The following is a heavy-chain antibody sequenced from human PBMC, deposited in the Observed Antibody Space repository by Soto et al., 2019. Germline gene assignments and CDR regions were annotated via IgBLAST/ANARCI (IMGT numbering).Heavy chain of an antibody. J-gene: IGHJ4*02. V-gene: IGHV4-34*01. Sequence: PSETLSLTCAVYGGSFSGYYWSWIRQPPGKGLEWIGEINHSGSTNYNPSLKSRVTISVDTSKNQFSLKLSSVTAADTAVYYCASGYGVDYWGQGTMVTVYS. D-gene: IGHD4-17*01. CDR3: ASGYGVDY. CDR1: GGSFSGYY. CDR2: INHSGST.